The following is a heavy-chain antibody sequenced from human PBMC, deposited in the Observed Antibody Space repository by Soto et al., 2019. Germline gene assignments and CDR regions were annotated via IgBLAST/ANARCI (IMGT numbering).Heavy chain of an antibody. Sequence: ASLKFSCKASGYTFNSYVISWLRQAPGQRLEWMGWINAGNGNTKYSQKFQGRVTITRDTSASTAYMELSSLRSEDTAVYYCARSIVVVTALDYWGQGTLVTVSS. V-gene: IGHV1-3*01. CDR2: INAGNGNT. CDR3: ARSIVVVTALDY. CDR1: GYTFNSYV. D-gene: IGHD2-21*02. J-gene: IGHJ4*02.